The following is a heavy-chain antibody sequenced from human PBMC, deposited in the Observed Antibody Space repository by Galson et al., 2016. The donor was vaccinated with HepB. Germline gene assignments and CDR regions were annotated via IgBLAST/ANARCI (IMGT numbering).Heavy chain of an antibody. CDR1: GFTFSSYA. J-gene: IGHJ6*02. V-gene: IGHV3-30*04. CDR3: ARDQNRHYSSGWGYYYYGLDV. Sequence: SLRLSCAASGFTFSSYAMHWVRQAPGKGLGWVAVISYDGSNKYYADFVKGRFTISRDNSKNTLYLQMNSLRAEDTAVYYCARDQNRHYSSGWGYYYYGLDVWGQGTTVTVSS. CDR2: ISYDGSNK. D-gene: IGHD6-19*01.